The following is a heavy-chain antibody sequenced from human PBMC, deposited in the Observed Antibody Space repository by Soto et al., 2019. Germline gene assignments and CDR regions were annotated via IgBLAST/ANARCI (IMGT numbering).Heavy chain of an antibody. Sequence: PSETLSLTCSFSGDSISTVDYFWAWIRQPPGQALEYIGYIYKTTTTYYNPSFESQVAISLDTSKSQFSLNVTSVTAADTAVYFCARGRYCLTGRCFPNWFDSWGQGALVTVSS. J-gene: IGHJ5*01. CDR2: IYKTTTT. D-gene: IGHD7-27*01. CDR3: ARGRYCLTGRCFPNWFDS. V-gene: IGHV4-30-4*01. CDR1: GDSISTVDYF.